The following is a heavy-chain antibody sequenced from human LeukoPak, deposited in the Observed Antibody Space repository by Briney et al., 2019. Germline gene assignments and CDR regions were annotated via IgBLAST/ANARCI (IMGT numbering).Heavy chain of an antibody. CDR2: ITDSGDNT. Sequence: GGSLRLSCAGSGFTFDSYAMYWVRQAPGKGLEWVSSITDSGDNTYYADSVEGRFAISRDNSKNTLYLQMNSLRAEDTAIYYCAKEVVPGTSRSFDYWGQGTLVTVSS. CDR3: AKEVVPGTSRSFDY. CDR1: GFTFDSYA. V-gene: IGHV3-23*01. D-gene: IGHD2-2*01. J-gene: IGHJ4*02.